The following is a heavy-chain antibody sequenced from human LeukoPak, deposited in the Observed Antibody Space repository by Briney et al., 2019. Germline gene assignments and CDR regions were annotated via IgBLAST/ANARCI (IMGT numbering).Heavy chain of an antibody. J-gene: IGHJ3*02. V-gene: IGHV3-48*01. Sequence: GGSLRLSCAASGFTFSSYSMNWVRQAPGKGLEWVSYISSSSTIYYADSVKGRFTISRDNAKNSLYLQMNSLRAEDTAVYYCARVPIFGVVIGAFDIWGQGTMVTVSS. D-gene: IGHD3-3*01. CDR2: ISSSSTI. CDR3: ARVPIFGVVIGAFDI. CDR1: GFTFSSYS.